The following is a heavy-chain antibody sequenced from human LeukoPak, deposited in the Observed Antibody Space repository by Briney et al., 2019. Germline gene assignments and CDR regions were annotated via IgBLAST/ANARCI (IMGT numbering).Heavy chain of an antibody. CDR2: IYYSGSI. V-gene: IGHV4-59*01. J-gene: IGHJ4*02. Sequence: SETLSLTCTVSGGSISSYYWSWIRQPPGKGLEWIGYIYYSGSINYNPSLKSRVTISVDTSKNQFSLKLSSVTAADTAVYYCARGISSGPLPGDYWGQGTLVTVSS. CDR3: ARGISSGPLPGDY. D-gene: IGHD6-25*01. CDR1: GGSISSYY.